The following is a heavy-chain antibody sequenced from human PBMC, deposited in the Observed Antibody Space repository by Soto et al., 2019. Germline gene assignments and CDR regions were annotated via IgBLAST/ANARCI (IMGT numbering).Heavy chain of an antibody. Sequence: LRLSCAASGFTFSSYAMHWVRQAPGKGLEWVAVISYDGSNKYYADSVKGRFTISRDNSKNTLYLQMNSLRAEDTAVYYCARDASGQGYFDYWGQGTLVTVSS. CDR2: ISYDGSNK. J-gene: IGHJ4*02. V-gene: IGHV3-30-3*01. D-gene: IGHD3-10*01. CDR1: GFTFSSYA. CDR3: ARDASGQGYFDY.